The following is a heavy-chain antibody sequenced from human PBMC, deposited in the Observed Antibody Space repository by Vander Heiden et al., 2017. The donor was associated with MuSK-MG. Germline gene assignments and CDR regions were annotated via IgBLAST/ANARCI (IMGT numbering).Heavy chain of an antibody. V-gene: IGHV1-69*10. CDR1: GGDFNNYA. CDR2: IVPALGVA. Sequence: QVQLVQSGAEVRKPGSSVKVSCEASGGDFNNYAISWVRQAPGQGFEWMGEIVPALGVANYAQRFLGRVTIIADTSTSTAYMEMTSLRSEDTAVYYCVTDLRKASAKNWFDPWGQGTLVAVSS. J-gene: IGHJ5*02. CDR3: VTDLRKASAKNWFDP.